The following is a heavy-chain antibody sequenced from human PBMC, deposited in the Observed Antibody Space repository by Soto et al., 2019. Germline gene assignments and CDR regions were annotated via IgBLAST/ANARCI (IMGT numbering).Heavy chain of an antibody. Sequence: QVQLVESGGGVVQPGRSLRLSCAASGFIFSTYGMHWVRQARGKGLEWLSVISYDGNNKYYADSVKGRFTISRDNSKNTLWLQMDSLRTEDTAVYYCAKDLLLTTITTVGDWGQGTLVTVSS. CDR2: ISYDGNNK. J-gene: IGHJ4*02. V-gene: IGHV3-30*18. CDR1: GFIFSTYG. D-gene: IGHD4-17*01. CDR3: AKDLLLTTITTVGD.